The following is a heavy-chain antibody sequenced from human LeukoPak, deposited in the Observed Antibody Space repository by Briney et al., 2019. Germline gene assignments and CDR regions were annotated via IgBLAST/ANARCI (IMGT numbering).Heavy chain of an antibody. V-gene: IGHV3-48*03. CDR2: ISSSSSTI. Sequence: PGGSLRLSCAASGFTFSSYEMNWVRQAPGKGLEWVSYISSSSSTIYYADSVKGRFTISRDNAKNSLYLQMNSLRAEDTAVYYCARATYSSSWYVPGYFDYWGQGTLVTVSS. CDR1: GFTFSSYE. CDR3: ARATYSSSWYVPGYFDY. D-gene: IGHD6-13*01. J-gene: IGHJ4*02.